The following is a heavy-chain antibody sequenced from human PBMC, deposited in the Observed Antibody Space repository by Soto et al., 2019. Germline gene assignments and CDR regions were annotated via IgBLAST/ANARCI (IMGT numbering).Heavy chain of an antibody. CDR1: GGSVSSGSYY. Sequence: QVQLQESGPGLVKPSETLAVTCTVSGGSVSSGSYYWSWIRQPPGKGLEWVGCISDTGSGDYNPTVKRRVTISVHTSKRQFSLRLNCVTDADMAVYYCARAHSGYDPLGMDVWGQGTTVTVSS. D-gene: IGHD5-12*01. CDR2: ISDTGSG. CDR3: ARAHSGYDPLGMDV. V-gene: IGHV4-61*01. J-gene: IGHJ6*02.